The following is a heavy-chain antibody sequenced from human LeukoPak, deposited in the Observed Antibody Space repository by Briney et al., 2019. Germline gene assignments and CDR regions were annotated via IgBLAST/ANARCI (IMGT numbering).Heavy chain of an antibody. CDR2: IYYSGST. CDR3: ARDQDWFDP. V-gene: IGHV4-59*12. Sequence: SETLSLTCTVSGGSISSYYWSWIRQPPGKGLEWIGYIYYSGSTNYNPSLKSRVTISVDTSKNQFSLKLSSVTAADTAVYYCARDQDWFDPWGQGTLVTVSS. CDR1: GGSISSYY. J-gene: IGHJ5*02.